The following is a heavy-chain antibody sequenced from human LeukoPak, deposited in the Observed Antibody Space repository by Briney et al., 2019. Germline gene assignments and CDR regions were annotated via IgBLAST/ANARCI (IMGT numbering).Heavy chain of an antibody. CDR3: ARDLGWNEGGDY. CDR1: GYTFTNHY. Sequence: ASVKVSCKASGYTFTNHYMHWVRQAPGQGLEWLGLISPSGDKTWNAQKFQGRVTMTRDTPISTAYMELSRLRSDDTAVYYCARDLGWNEGGDYWGQGTLVTVSS. D-gene: IGHD1-1*01. J-gene: IGHJ4*02. CDR2: ISPSGDKT. V-gene: IGHV1-46*01.